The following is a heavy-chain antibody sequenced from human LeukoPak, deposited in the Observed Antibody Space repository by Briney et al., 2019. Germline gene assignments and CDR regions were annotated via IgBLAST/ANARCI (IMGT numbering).Heavy chain of an antibody. CDR1: GFTFSDYY. J-gene: IGHJ4*02. V-gene: IGHV3-11*01. D-gene: IGHD3-22*01. CDR3: ARDDSSGYYFDY. Sequence: GGSLRLSCAASGFTFSDYYMSWIRQAPGKGLEWVSYISSSGSTKYYADSVKGRFTISRDNAKNSLYLQMNSLRAEDTAVYYCARDDSSGYYFDYWGQGTLVTVSS. CDR2: ISSSGSTK.